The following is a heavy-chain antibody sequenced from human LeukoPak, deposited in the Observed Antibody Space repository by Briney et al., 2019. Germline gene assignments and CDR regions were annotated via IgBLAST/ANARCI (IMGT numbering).Heavy chain of an antibody. J-gene: IGHJ5*02. CDR3: ARDNSVGDTACWFDP. V-gene: IGHV1-69*05. CDR1: GGTFSSYA. CDR2: IIPIFGTA. D-gene: IGHD1-26*01. Sequence: SVKVSCKASGGTFSSYAISWVRQAPGQGLEWMGGIIPIFGTANYAQKFHGRVTMTRDMSTNTHYMELSSLRFDDTAAYYCARDNSVGDTACWFDPWGQGTLVTVSS.